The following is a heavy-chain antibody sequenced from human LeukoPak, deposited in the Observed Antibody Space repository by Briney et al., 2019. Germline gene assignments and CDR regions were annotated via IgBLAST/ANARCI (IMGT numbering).Heavy chain of an antibody. J-gene: IGHJ4*02. CDR3: VRGIAVAGTDS. Sequence: GGSLRLSCAACGFTFSSFSMRWDRQAPGKGLVWVSRINSDGYSISYADPVKGRFTISRDNAKNTLYLQMNSLRAEDTAVYYCVRGIAVAGTDSWGQGTLVTVSS. D-gene: IGHD6-19*01. CDR2: INSDGYSI. CDR1: GFTFSSFS. V-gene: IGHV3-74*01.